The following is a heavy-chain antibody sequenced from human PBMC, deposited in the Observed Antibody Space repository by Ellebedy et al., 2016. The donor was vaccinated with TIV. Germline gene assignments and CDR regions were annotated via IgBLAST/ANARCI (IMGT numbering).Heavy chain of an antibody. Sequence: MPSETLSLTCDVSGGLISRGNWWNWVRQPPGKGLEWIGEIHHSGNTNYNSTLKSRVSISVDTSKNQISLNLSSVTAAETAVYYCASTEYIGFWGYWGQGTLVTVSS. CDR3: ASTEYIGFWGY. CDR2: IHHSGNT. J-gene: IGHJ4*02. D-gene: IGHD3-16*01. CDR1: GGLISRGNW. V-gene: IGHV4-4*02.